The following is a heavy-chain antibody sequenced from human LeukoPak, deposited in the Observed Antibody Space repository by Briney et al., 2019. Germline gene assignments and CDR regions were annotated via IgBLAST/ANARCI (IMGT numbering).Heavy chain of an antibody. J-gene: IGHJ3*02. V-gene: IGHV3-11*05. D-gene: IGHD6-19*01. CDR3: AREGLAVAGDAFDI. Sequence: GGSLRLSCAASGFTFSDYYMSWIRQAPGQGLEWVAYTSGTRSHANYADSVKGRFTIPRDSAKNSLDLQMSSLRAEDTDIYYCAREGLAVAGDAFDIWGQGTMVTVFS. CDR1: GFTFSDYY. CDR2: TSGTRSHA.